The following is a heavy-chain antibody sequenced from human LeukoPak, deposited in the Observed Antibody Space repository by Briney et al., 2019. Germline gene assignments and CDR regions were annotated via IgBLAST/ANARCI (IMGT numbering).Heavy chain of an antibody. CDR3: ARVGVGRNTPIPDFDY. CDR1: GFTFSSYS. Sequence: PGGSLRLSCAASGFTFSSYSMNWVRQAPGKGLEWVSSISTSSIYIYYADSVKGRFTISRHNAKKSLYLQMNSLRAEDTAVYYCARVGVGRNTPIPDFDYWGQGTLVTVSS. D-gene: IGHD2-15*01. CDR2: ISTSSIYI. V-gene: IGHV3-21*01. J-gene: IGHJ4*02.